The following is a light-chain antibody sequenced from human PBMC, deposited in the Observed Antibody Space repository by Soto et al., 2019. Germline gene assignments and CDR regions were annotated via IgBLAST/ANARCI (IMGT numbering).Light chain of an antibody. Sequence: EIVLTQSPGTLSVSLGERATLSCRASQSVGPNLAWYQQRPGQAARLLIYGASKRATGVPARFSGRGSGTEFTLTITSLQSEDFAVYYCHQYNNRPPYTFGQGTHLEIK. V-gene: IGKV3-15*01. CDR3: HQYNNRPPYT. J-gene: IGKJ2*01. CDR2: GAS. CDR1: QSVGPN.